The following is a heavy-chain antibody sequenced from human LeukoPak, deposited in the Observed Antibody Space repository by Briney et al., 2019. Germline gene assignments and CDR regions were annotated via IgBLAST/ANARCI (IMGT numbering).Heavy chain of an antibody. CDR3: ARVGLRYYGSGRGPFDY. J-gene: IGHJ4*02. D-gene: IGHD3-10*01. CDR1: GGSFRGYY. V-gene: IGHV4-34*01. CDR2: INHSGST. Sequence: SETLSLTCAAYGGSFRGYYWSWIRQPPGKGLEWIGEINHSGSTNYNPSLKSRVTISVDTSKNQFSLKLSSVTAADTAVYYCARVGLRYYGSGRGPFDYWGQGTLVTVSS.